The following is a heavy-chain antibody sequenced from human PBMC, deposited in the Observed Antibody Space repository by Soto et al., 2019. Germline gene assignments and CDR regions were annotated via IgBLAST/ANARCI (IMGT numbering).Heavy chain of an antibody. Sequence: QVQLVESGGGVVQPGRSLRLSCAASGFTFSSYAMHWVRQAPGKGLEWVAVISYDGSNKYYADSVKGRFTISRDNSKNTLYRQMNSLRAEDTTVLYCARDSDFGSGYPAVLGMDVWGQGTTVTVSS. J-gene: IGHJ6*02. D-gene: IGHD3-3*01. V-gene: IGHV3-30-3*01. CDR3: ARDSDFGSGYPAVLGMDV. CDR2: ISYDGSNK. CDR1: GFTFSSYA.